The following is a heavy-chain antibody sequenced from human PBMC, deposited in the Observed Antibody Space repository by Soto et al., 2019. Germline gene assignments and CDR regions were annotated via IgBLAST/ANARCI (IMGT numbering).Heavy chain of an antibody. CDR3: ARAQFKIVVVTLGAFDY. V-gene: IGHV4-4*02. CDR2: IYHSGST. D-gene: IGHD2-21*02. Sequence: QVQLQESGPGLVKPSGTLSLTCAVSGGSISSSNWWSWVRQPPGKGLEWIGEIYHSGSTNYNPSLKSRIHISVDKSKNQFSLKLSSVTAADTAVYYCARAQFKIVVVTLGAFDYWGQGTLVTVSS. CDR1: GGSISSSNW. J-gene: IGHJ4*02.